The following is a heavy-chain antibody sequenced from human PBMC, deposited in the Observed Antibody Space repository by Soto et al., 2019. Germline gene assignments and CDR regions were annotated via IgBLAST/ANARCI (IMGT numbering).Heavy chain of an antibody. V-gene: IGHV3-11*01. D-gene: IGHD2-2*01. Sequence: GGSLRLSCAASGFTFSDYYMSWIRQAPGKGLEWVSYISSSGSTIYYADSVKGRFTISRDNAKNSLYLQMNSLRAEDTAVYYCARDGYCSSTSCYAGRGYYYYYMDVWGKGTTVTVSS. CDR3: ARDGYCSSTSCYAGRGYYYYYMDV. CDR1: GFTFSDYY. CDR2: ISSSGSTI. J-gene: IGHJ6*03.